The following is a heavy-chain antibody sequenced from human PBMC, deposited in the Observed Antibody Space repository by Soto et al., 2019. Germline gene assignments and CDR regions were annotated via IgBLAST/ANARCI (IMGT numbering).Heavy chain of an antibody. CDR2: IHSDGSST. D-gene: IGHD1-26*01. J-gene: IGHJ3*01. Sequence: EVQLVESGGGLVRPGGSLRLSCAACGFTFSYYWMHWVRQAPGKGLVWVSRIHSDGSSTTYADFVKGRFISSRDNARNTVDLQMNSVRVEDTAVYYCARGDRGAFDLWGQGTVVTVSS. CDR3: ARGDRGAFDL. V-gene: IGHV3-74*01. CDR1: GFTFSYYW.